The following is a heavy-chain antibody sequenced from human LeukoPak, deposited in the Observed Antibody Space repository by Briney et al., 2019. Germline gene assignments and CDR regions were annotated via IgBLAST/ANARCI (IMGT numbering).Heavy chain of an antibody. CDR1: GYTFTGYY. J-gene: IGHJ4*02. Sequence: ASVKVSCKASGYTFTGYYMHWVRQAPGQGLEWMGWISAYNGNTNYAQKLQGRVTMTTDTSTSTAYMELRSLRSGDTAVYYCARGGFDFWSGYYTRGYYFDYWGQGTLVTVSS. V-gene: IGHV1-18*04. CDR3: ARGGFDFWSGYYTRGYYFDY. D-gene: IGHD3-3*01. CDR2: ISAYNGNT.